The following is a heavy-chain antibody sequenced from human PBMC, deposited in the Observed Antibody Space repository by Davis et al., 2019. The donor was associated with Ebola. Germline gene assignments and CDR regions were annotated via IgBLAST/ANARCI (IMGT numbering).Heavy chain of an antibody. D-gene: IGHD4-17*01. V-gene: IGHV3-11*01. CDR2: ITKNGRNK. CDR3: ARGDYGDTFYDYGLDV. Sequence: PGGSLRLSCAVSGFTFSDFYMVWVRQAPGKGLEWISFITKNGRNKSYADSVKGRFTISRDNANNSLSLHVNALRAEDSAIYYCARGDYGDTFYDYGLDVWGKGTSVTVSS. CDR1: GFTFSDFY. J-gene: IGHJ6*04.